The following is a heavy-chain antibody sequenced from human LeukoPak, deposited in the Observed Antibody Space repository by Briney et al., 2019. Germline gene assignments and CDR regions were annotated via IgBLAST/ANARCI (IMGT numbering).Heavy chain of an antibody. CDR2: ISGSGGST. J-gene: IGHJ6*03. V-gene: IGHV3-23*01. CDR1: GFTFSSYG. CDR3: AKEQGYGSGSHYYMDV. Sequence: PGGSLRLSCAASGFTFSSYGMSWVRQAPGKGLEWVSAISGSGGSTYYADSVKGRFTISRDNSKNTLYLQMKSLRAEDTAVYYCAKEQGYGSGSHYYMDVWGKGTTVTITS. D-gene: IGHD3-10*01.